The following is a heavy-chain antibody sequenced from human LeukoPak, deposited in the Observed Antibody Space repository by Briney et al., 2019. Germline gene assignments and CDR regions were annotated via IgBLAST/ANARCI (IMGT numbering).Heavy chain of an antibody. D-gene: IGHD3-3*01. V-gene: IGHV3-21*04. CDR1: GFTFSSYS. Sequence: GGSLRLSCAASGFTFSSYSMNWVRQAPGKGLEWVSSISSSSSYIYYADSVKGRFTISRDNAKNSLYLQMNSLRAEDTAVYYCAQVSRRFLEWESDNYWGQGALVTVSS. CDR3: AQVSRRFLEWESDNY. CDR2: ISSSSSYI. J-gene: IGHJ4*02.